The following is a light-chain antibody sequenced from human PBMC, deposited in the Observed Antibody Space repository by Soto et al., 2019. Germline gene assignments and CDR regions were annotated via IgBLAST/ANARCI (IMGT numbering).Light chain of an antibody. CDR3: QLWDSSTVV. CDR2: RDK. Sequence: SYELTQPLSVSVALGQTARITCGGNNIGSKNVHWYQQKPGQAPVLVIYRDKNRPSGIPERISGSNSGNTATLTISGAQAGDESDYYCQLWDSSTVVFGGGSNPHRP. J-gene: IGLJ3*02. V-gene: IGLV3-9*01. CDR1: NIGSKN.